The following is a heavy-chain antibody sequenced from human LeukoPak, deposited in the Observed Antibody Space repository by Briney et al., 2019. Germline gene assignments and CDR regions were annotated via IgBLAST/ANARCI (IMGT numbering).Heavy chain of an antibody. V-gene: IGHV4-39*07. CDR1: GGSISSSSYY. Sequence: SETLSLTCTVSGGSISSSSYYWGWIRQPPGKGLEWIGSIYYSGSTYYNPSLKSRVTISVDTSKNQFSLKLSSVTAADTAVYYCARRPRSAWAAAGTFFDYWGQGTLVTVSS. CDR2: IYYSGST. CDR3: ARRPRSAWAAAGTFFDY. J-gene: IGHJ4*02. D-gene: IGHD6-13*01.